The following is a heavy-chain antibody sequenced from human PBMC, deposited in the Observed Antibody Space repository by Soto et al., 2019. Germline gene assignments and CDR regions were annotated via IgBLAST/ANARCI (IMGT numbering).Heavy chain of an antibody. CDR2: IYYSGST. CDR3: ALYGSGWPPKAPFDP. D-gene: IGHD6-19*01. J-gene: IGHJ5*02. Sequence: PSETLSLTCTVSGGSISSSSYYWGWIRQPPGKGLEWIGSIYYSGSTYYNPSLKSRVTISVDTSKNQFSLKLSSVTAADTAVYYCALYGSGWPPKAPFDPWGQGTLVTVSS. CDR1: GGSISSSSYY. V-gene: IGHV4-39*01.